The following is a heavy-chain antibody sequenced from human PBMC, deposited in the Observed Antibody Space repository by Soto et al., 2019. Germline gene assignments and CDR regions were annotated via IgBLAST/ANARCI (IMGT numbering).Heavy chain of an antibody. J-gene: IGHJ6*02. CDR2: SSYDVKTT. CDR1: GFTFRSYA. D-gene: IGHD3-9*01. V-gene: IGHV3-64D*08. CDR3: LKAVPASAVFHYYYDREI. Sequence: EVQLVESGGGLVQPGGSLRLSSSASGFTFRSYAMHWVRQAPGKGLQDVSGSSYDVKTTYYADYVKGRFTVCRDNSRHTLYLQITSLRTKDTAVYYCLKAVPASAVFHYYYDREIWGQGTTVTVSS.